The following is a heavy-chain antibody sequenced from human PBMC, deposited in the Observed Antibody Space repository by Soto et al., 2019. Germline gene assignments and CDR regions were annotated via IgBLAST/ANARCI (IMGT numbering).Heavy chain of an antibody. CDR2: IWYDGSNK. Sequence: QVQLVESGGGVVQPGRSLRLSCAASGFTFSSYGMHWVRQAPGKGLEWVAVIWYDGSNKYYADSVKGRFTISRDNSKNTLYLQMNSLRAEDTAVYYCARVRDSSGYYDSYYYYGMDVWGQGTTVTVSS. D-gene: IGHD3-22*01. CDR1: GFTFSSYG. CDR3: ARVRDSSGYYDSYYYYGMDV. V-gene: IGHV3-33*01. J-gene: IGHJ6*02.